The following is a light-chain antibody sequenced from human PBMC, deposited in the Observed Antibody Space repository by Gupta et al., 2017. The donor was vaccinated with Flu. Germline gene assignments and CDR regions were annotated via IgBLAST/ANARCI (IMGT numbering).Light chain of an antibody. J-gene: IGKJ2*01. CDR2: GAS. CDR1: QTLPHNY. V-gene: IGKV3-20*01. CDR3: QQGNSSPYT. Sequence: ENVLTQSPGTPSLSPGDRATLSCRASQTLPHNYLAWYQQKLGQPPRLLIYGASSRATGIPDRFSGSGSGTDFTLTISRLDPEDFAVYYCQQGNSSPYTFGQGTKLEIK.